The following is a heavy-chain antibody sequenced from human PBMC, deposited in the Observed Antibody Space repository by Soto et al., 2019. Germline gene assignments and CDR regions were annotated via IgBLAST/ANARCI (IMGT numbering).Heavy chain of an antibody. D-gene: IGHD5-18*01. CDR2: IYHSGST. Sequence: SETLSLTYAVSGGSIRSSNWWSWFRQPPGKGLEWIGEIYHSGSTNYNPSLKSRVTISVDKSKNQFSLKLSSVTAADTAVYYCARVWGYSYGLASDIWGQGTMVT. CDR3: ARVWGYSYGLASDI. J-gene: IGHJ3*02. V-gene: IGHV4-4*02. CDR1: GGSIRSSNW.